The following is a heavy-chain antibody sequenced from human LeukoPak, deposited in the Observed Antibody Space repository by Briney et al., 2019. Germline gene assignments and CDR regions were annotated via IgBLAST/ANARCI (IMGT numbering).Heavy chain of an antibody. CDR2: INHSGST. Sequence: SETLSLTCAVYGGSFSGYYWSWIRQPPGKGLEWIGEINHSGSTNYNPSLKSRVTISVDTSKNQYSLKLSSVTAADTAVYYCARDSEYQLLGDYYGMDVWGQGTTVTVSS. V-gene: IGHV4-34*01. D-gene: IGHD2-2*01. J-gene: IGHJ6*02. CDR3: ARDSEYQLLGDYYGMDV. CDR1: GGSFSGYY.